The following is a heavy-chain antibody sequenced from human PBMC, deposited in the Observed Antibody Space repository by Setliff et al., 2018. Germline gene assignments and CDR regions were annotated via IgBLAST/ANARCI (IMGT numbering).Heavy chain of an antibody. CDR3: ARDGGKYCATTSCFHFDY. V-gene: IGHV1-18*01. D-gene: IGHD2-2*01. CDR2: ISAYNGKT. Sequence: ASVKVSCKTSGYSFSDSAVNWVRQAPGQGPEWMGWISAYNGKTRSIEKFQDRLTMTTDTSTNTVFMELRNLRADDTAIYYCARDGGKYCATTSCFHFDYWGQGTQVTVSS. J-gene: IGHJ4*02. CDR1: GYSFSDSA.